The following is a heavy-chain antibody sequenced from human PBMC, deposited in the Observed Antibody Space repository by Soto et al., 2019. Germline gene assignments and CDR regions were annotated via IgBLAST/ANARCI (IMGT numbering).Heavy chain of an antibody. V-gene: IGHV3-30*18. J-gene: IGHJ6*02. CDR1: GFTFSSYG. CDR2: ISYDGSNK. CDR3: AKEGSYDFWSGYAYYYYGMDV. D-gene: IGHD3-3*01. Sequence: QVQLVESGGGVVQPGRSLRLSCAASGFTFSSYGMHWVRQAPGKGLEWVAVISYDGSNKYYADSVKGRFTISRDNSKNTLYLQMNSLRAEDTAVYYCAKEGSYDFWSGYAYYYYGMDVWGQGTTVTVSS.